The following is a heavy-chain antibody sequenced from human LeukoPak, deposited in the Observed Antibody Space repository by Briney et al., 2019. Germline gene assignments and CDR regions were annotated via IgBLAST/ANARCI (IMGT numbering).Heavy chain of an antibody. J-gene: IGHJ3*02. CDR2: IIPIFGTA. Sequence: SVKVSCKASGGTFSSYAISWVRQAPGQGLEWMGRIIPIFGTANYAQKFQGRVTITTDESTSTAYMELSSLRSEDTAVYYCARDFYRYDSSGYLDAFDIWGQGTMVTVSS. CDR1: GGTFSSYA. V-gene: IGHV1-69*05. D-gene: IGHD3-22*01. CDR3: ARDFYRYDSSGYLDAFDI.